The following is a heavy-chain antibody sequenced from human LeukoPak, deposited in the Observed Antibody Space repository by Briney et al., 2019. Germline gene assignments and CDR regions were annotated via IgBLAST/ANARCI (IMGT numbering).Heavy chain of an antibody. V-gene: IGHV3-7*01. CDR1: GFTFSDYY. CDR2: IKQDGSEK. D-gene: IGHD3-10*01. Sequence: GGSLRLSCAASGFTFSDYYMSWARQAPGKGLEWVANIKQDGSEKYYVDSAKGRFTISRDNARNSLYLQMNSLKAEDTAVYYCARDEAVLLRFGDLNYWGQGTLVTVSS. J-gene: IGHJ4*02. CDR3: ARDEAVLLRFGDLNY.